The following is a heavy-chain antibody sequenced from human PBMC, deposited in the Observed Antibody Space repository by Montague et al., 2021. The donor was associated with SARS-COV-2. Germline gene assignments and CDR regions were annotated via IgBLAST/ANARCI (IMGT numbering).Heavy chain of an antibody. CDR3: ARAISGPDYFDY. CDR1: GGSISSNY. J-gene: IGHJ4*02. V-gene: IGHV4-59*01. CDR2: IYYSWST. D-gene: IGHD3-10*01. Sequence: SETLSLTCTVSGGSISSNYWNWIRQPPGRGLELIGYIYYSWSTNYNPSLESRVTISADTSKNHFSLTLRSVTAADTAVYYCARAISGPDYFDYWGQGTLVTVSS.